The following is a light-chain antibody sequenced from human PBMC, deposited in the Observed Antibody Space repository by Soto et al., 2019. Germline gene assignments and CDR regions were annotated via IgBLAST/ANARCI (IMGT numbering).Light chain of an antibody. Sequence: QSALTQPASVSGSPGQSITISCTGSSSDVGGYDYVSWYQQHPGKAPKLMIYEVSNRPSGVSNRFSGSKSGNTASLTISGLQAEDEADYYCCSYAGGNTWVFGGGTKVTVL. CDR1: SSDVGGYDY. J-gene: IGLJ3*02. V-gene: IGLV2-14*01. CDR3: CSYAGGNTWV. CDR2: EVS.